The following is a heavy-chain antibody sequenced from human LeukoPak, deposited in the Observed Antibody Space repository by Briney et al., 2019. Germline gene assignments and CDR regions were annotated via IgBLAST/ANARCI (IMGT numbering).Heavy chain of an antibody. V-gene: IGHV5-51*01. CDR1: GYTFARYW. CDR3: ARRGVIAGRGYYFDL. J-gene: IGHJ2*01. Sequence: GESLKISCEGSGYTFARYWIAWVRQVPGKGLEYMGIIYAGDSDTTYSPSFQGQVIISADKSVSSAYLQWNSLKASDTAIYYCARRGVIAGRGYYFDLWGRSTLVTVSS. CDR2: IYAGDSDT. D-gene: IGHD2-15*01.